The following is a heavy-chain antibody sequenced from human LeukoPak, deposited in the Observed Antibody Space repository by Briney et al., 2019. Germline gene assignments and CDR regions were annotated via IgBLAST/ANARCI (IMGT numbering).Heavy chain of an antibody. CDR3: ARSYSGYDNLYN. V-gene: IGHV3-74*01. J-gene: IGHJ4*02. CDR1: GFTFSGYW. CDR2: ISTDGSSN. D-gene: IGHD5-12*01. Sequence: GGSLRLSCAASGFTFSGYWMHWVRQAPGKGLVWVSRISTDGSSNTYADSVKGRFTISRDNSNNTLYLQMNSLRAEDTAVYFCARSYSGYDNLYNWGQGTLVTVSS.